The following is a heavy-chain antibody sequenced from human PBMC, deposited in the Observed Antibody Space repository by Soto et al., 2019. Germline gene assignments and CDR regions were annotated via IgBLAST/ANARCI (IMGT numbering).Heavy chain of an antibody. D-gene: IGHD1-1*01. Sequence: SDTLSLTCTVSGAYISGFDLSCVRNSAGKGLEWIGRIYATGTTDYNPSLKSRVMMSVDTSKKQFSLKLRSVTAADTAVYYCVRDGTKNLRDWFDPWGQGISVTVSS. J-gene: IGHJ5*02. CDR3: VRDGTKNLRDWFDP. V-gene: IGHV4-4*07. CDR1: GAYISGFD. CDR2: IYATGTT.